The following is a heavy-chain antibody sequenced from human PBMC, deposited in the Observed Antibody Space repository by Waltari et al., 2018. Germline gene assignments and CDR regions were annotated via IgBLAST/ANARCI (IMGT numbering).Heavy chain of an antibody. Sequence: EVQLVESGGGLVQPGGSLRLSCAASGFTFSSYWMSWVRQAPGQGLEWVANIKQDGSENYLVDSVRGRFTSSRDNAKNSLYLQMNSLRAEDTAVYYCAREGMYYYDSSGHPYYYYYYGMDVWGQGTTVTVSS. CDR2: IKQDGSEN. D-gene: IGHD3-22*01. V-gene: IGHV3-7*01. CDR3: AREGMYYYDSSGHPYYYYYYGMDV. CDR1: GFTFSSYW. J-gene: IGHJ6*02.